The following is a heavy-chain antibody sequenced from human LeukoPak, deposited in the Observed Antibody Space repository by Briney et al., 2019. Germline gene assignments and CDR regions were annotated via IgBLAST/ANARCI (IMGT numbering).Heavy chain of an antibody. CDR2: IYTSGST. CDR3: ARVSVVVPAAMVDV. CDR1: GGSISSGSYY. D-gene: IGHD2-2*01. Sequence: SQTLSLTCTVSGGSISSGSYYWSWIRQPAGKGLEWIGRIYTSGSTNYNPSLKSRVTISVDPSKNQFSLKLSSVTAADTAVYYCARVSVVVPAAMVDVWGKGTTVTVSS. V-gene: IGHV4-61*02. J-gene: IGHJ6*04.